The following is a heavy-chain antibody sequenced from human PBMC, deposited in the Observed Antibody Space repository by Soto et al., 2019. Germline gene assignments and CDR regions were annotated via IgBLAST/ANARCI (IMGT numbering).Heavy chain of an antibody. CDR2: IIPILGIA. CDR1: GGTFSSYT. CDR3: AYTTRGFWSGYETEYFQH. V-gene: IGHV1-69*02. J-gene: IGHJ1*01. D-gene: IGHD3-3*01. Sequence: GASVKVSCKASGGTFSSYTISWVRQAPGQGLEWMGRIIPILGIANYAQKFQGRVTITADKSTSTAYMELSSLRSEDTAVYYCAYTTRGFWSGYETEYFQHWGQGTLVTVSS.